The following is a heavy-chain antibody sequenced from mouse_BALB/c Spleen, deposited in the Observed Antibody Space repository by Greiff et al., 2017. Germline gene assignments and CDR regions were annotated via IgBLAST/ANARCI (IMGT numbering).Heavy chain of an antibody. CDR2: IYPGSGST. V-gene: IGHV1S22*01. CDR1: GYTFTSYW. J-gene: IGHJ4*01. CDR3: TRGGLYYGNVFYAMDY. D-gene: IGHD2-1*01. Sequence: LQQPGSELVRPGASVKLSCKASGYTFTSYWMHWVKQRHGQGLEWIGNIYPGSGSTNYDEKFKSKGTLTVDTSSSTAYMHLSSLTSEDSAVYYCTRGGLYYGNVFYAMDYWGQGTSVTVSS.